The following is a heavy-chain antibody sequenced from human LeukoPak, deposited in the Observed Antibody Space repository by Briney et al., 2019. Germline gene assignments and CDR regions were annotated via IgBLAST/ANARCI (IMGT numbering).Heavy chain of an antibody. D-gene: IGHD5-18*01. J-gene: IGHJ4*02. V-gene: IGHV3-30*01. Sequence: GRSLRLSCAASGFTFSSYAMHWVRQAPGKGLEWVAVISYDGSIKYYADSVKGRFTISRDNSKNTLYLQMNSLRAEDTAVYYCARERIGYSYGYSDYWGQGTLVTVSS. CDR1: GFTFSSYA. CDR3: ARERIGYSYGYSDY. CDR2: ISYDGSIK.